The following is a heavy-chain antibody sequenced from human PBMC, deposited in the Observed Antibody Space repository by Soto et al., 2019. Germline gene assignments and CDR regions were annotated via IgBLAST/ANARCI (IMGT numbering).Heavy chain of an antibody. CDR1: GFTFSGHA. J-gene: IGHJ6*02. Sequence: QVQLVESGGGVAQPGRSLRLSCTVSGFTFSGHAMHWVRQAPGKGLEWVTQIWYDGSNKYYAESVKGRFTISRDNSKNTLYLQMKSLRVEDTAVYYCARDGQGLAPYALDVWGQGTSGTVSS. D-gene: IGHD6-19*01. CDR3: ARDGQGLAPYALDV. CDR2: IWYDGSNK. V-gene: IGHV3-33*01.